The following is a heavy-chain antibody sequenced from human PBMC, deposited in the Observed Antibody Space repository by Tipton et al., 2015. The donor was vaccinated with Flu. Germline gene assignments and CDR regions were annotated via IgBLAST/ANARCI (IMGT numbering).Heavy chain of an antibody. V-gene: IGHV4-59*12. Sequence: TLSLTCTVSGGSISNYYWSWIRQPPGKGLEWIGQIYYSGSTNYNPSLKSRVTISVDTSKNQFSLKPSSVTAADTAVYYCARVGVVTPFDYWGQGTLVTVSS. CDR2: IYYSGST. J-gene: IGHJ4*02. CDR3: ARVGVVTPFDY. CDR1: GGSISNYY. D-gene: IGHD4-23*01.